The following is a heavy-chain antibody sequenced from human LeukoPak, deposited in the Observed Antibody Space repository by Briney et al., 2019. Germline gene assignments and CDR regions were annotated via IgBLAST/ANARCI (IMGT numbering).Heavy chain of an antibody. CDR3: ARDGTNSGYDFVSAGGFDY. V-gene: IGHV4-59*01. J-gene: IGHJ4*02. D-gene: IGHD5-12*01. Sequence: SETLSLTCTVSGGSISGYYWSWIRQRPGKGLEWIGYIYYSGSTNYTPSLKSRVTISVDTSKNQFSLKLSSVTAADTAVYYCARDGTNSGYDFVSAGGFDYWGQGTLVTPSS. CDR1: GGSISGYY. CDR2: IYYSGST.